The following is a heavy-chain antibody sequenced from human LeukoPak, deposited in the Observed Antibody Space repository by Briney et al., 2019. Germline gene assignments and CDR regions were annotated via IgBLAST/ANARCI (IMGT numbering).Heavy chain of an antibody. Sequence: GGSLRLSCAASGFTFSGSAMHWVRQASGKGLEWVGRIRSKANSYATAYAASVKGRFTISRDDSKNTAYLQMNSLKTEDTAVYYCTRAPVVVAAIRENWFDPWGQGTLVTVSS. J-gene: IGHJ5*02. V-gene: IGHV3-73*01. CDR1: GFTFSGSA. CDR2: IRSKANSYAT. D-gene: IGHD2-15*01. CDR3: TRAPVVVAAIRENWFDP.